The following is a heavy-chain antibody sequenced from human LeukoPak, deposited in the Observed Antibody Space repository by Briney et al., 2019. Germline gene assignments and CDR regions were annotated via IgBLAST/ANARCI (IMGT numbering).Heavy chain of an antibody. CDR1: GYTFTGYY. D-gene: IGHD3-22*01. CDR3: ARDHYDSSGYYYS. Sequence: ASVKVSCKASGYTFTGYYMHWVRQAPGQGLEWMGWINPNSGVTNYAQKFQGRVTMTRDTSISTAYMELSRLRSDDTAVYYCARDHYDSSGYYYSWGQGTLVTVSS. J-gene: IGHJ4*02. CDR2: INPNSGVT. V-gene: IGHV1-2*02.